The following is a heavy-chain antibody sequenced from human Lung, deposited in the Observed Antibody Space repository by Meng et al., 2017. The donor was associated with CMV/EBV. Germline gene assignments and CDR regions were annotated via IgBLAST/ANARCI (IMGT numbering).Heavy chain of an antibody. D-gene: IGHD2-8*01. Sequence: SETLSLTCAVYGGSFSDYYWSWFRQPPGEALEWIGEVDHRGSTNYNPSLRSRATISIDTSKLQFSLRLASVTAADSAVYFCARRESLVMVPANLRWFDPWXQGPXVTVSS. CDR2: VDHRGST. V-gene: IGHV4-34*01. J-gene: IGHJ5*02. CDR1: GGSFSDYY. CDR3: ARRESLVMVPANLRWFDP.